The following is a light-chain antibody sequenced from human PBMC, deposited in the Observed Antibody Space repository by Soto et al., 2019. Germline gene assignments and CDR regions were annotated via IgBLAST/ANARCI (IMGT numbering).Light chain of an antibody. J-gene: IGLJ2*01. CDR2: EVS. V-gene: IGLV2-14*01. Sequence: QSALTQPASVSGSPGQSITISCTRTSSDVGGYNYVSWYQQHPGKAPKVMIYEVSNRPSGVSNRFSGSKSGNTASLTISGLQAEDEADYHCSSYTSRSTRVFGGGTKLTVL. CDR3: SSYTSRSTRV. CDR1: SSDVGGYNY.